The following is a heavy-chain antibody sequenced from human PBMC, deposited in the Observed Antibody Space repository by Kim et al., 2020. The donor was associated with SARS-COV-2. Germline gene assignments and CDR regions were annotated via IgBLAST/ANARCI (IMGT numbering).Heavy chain of an antibody. D-gene: IGHD2-15*01. V-gene: IGHV3-23*01. J-gene: IGHJ6*02. Sequence: GGSLRLSCAASGFTFSSYAMSWVRQAPGKWLEWVSAISGSGGSTYYADSVKGRFTISRDNSKNTLYLQMNSLRAEDTAVYYCAKGVREVVVVAASNARYYYYGMDVWGQGTTVTVSS. CDR2: ISGSGGST. CDR3: AKGVREVVVVAASNARYYYYGMDV. CDR1: GFTFSSYA.